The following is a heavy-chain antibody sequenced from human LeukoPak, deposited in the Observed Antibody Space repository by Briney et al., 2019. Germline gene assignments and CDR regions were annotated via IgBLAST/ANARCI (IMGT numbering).Heavy chain of an antibody. Sequence: GASVKVSCKASGYTFTGYYMHWVRQAPGQGLEWMGWINPNSGGTNYAQKFQGGVTMTRDTSISTAYMELSRLRSDDTAVYYCARVEDSRITIFGVVISGMDVWGQGTTVTVSS. D-gene: IGHD3-3*01. CDR1: GYTFTGYY. CDR3: ARVEDSRITIFGVVISGMDV. J-gene: IGHJ6*02. V-gene: IGHV1-2*02. CDR2: INPNSGGT.